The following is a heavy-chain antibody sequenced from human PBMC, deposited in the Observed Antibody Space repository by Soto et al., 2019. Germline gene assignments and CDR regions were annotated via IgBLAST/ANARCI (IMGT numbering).Heavy chain of an antibody. D-gene: IGHD2-15*01. Sequence: QVQLVQSGAEVKQPGASVKVSCRASGDTFSSYDFNWVRQATGQGLEWMGWMNPKSGNTGYAQKFLGRVTMTRDTSIHTAYMELSSLTSDDTAVYYCAKGQKKVVLRWGQGTLVTVSS. CDR1: GDTFSSYD. V-gene: IGHV1-8*01. CDR2: MNPKSGNT. CDR3: AKGQKKVVLR. J-gene: IGHJ4*02.